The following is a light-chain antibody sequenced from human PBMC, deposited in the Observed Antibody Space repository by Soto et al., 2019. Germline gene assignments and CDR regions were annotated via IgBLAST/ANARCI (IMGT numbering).Light chain of an antibody. J-gene: IGKJ1*01. CDR1: QSVSSSY. Sequence: EIVLTQSPGTLSLSPGERATLSCRASQSVSSSYLAWYQQKPGQAPRLLIHGSSNKCTGIPDRFSGSGSGTDFALIITRLEPEDFAVYYCQQYGTSPWTFGQGTNVEIK. CDR2: GSS. V-gene: IGKV3-20*01. CDR3: QQYGTSPWT.